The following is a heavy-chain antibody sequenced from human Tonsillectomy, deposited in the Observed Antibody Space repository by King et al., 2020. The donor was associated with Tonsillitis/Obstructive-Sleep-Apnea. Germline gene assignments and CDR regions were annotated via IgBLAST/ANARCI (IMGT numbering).Heavy chain of an antibody. V-gene: IGHV3-33*01. D-gene: IGHD5-18*01. CDR1: GFIFSSHG. Sequence: QLVQSGGGVVQPGRSLRLSCSASGFIFSSHGMHWVRQAPGKGLEWVAVTWFDGSNKYYADSVKGRFTISRDNSKNTLNLQMNSLRAEDTAVYYCARASGYSYGPFDYWGQVTLVTVSS. J-gene: IGHJ4*02. CDR3: ARASGYSYGPFDY. CDR2: TWFDGSNK.